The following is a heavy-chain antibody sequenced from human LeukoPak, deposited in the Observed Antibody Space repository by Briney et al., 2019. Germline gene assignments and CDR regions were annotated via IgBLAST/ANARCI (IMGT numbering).Heavy chain of an antibody. CDR3: ARSLYNMLTGFVDY. CDR2: ISSSSSYI. CDR1: GFTFSSYS. Sequence: GGSLRLSCAASGFTFSSYSMNWVRQAPGKGLEWVSSISSSSSYIYYADSVKGRFTISRDNAKNSLYLQMNSLRAEDTAVYYCARSLYNMLTGFVDYWGQGTLVTVSS. D-gene: IGHD3-9*01. J-gene: IGHJ4*02. V-gene: IGHV3-21*01.